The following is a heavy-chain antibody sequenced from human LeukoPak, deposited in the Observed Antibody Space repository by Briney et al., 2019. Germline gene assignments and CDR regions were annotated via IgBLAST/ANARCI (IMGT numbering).Heavy chain of an antibody. CDR2: ISYDGSNK. D-gene: IGHD6-19*01. V-gene: IGHV3-30*04. J-gene: IGHJ6*02. CDR1: GFTFSSYA. CDR3: AKDFSTGWTYYYGMDV. Sequence: QPGGSLRLSCAASGFTFSSYAMHWVRQAPGKGLEWVAVISYDGSNKYYADSVKGRFTISRDNSKNTLYLQMNCLRAEDTAVYYCAKDFSTGWTYYYGMDVWGQGTTVTVSS.